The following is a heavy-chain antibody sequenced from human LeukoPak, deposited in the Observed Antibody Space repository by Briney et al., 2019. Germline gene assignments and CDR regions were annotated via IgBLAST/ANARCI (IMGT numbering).Heavy chain of an antibody. CDR1: GDSVSSYTAA. CDR3: ARDGWPAFDY. D-gene: IGHD2-15*01. CDR2: TFYRSKWYP. J-gene: IGHJ4*02. Sequence: SQTLSLTCAISGDSVSSYTAAWNWIRQSPSRGLEWQGRTFYRSKWYPDYAVSVKSRITINPDTSKNQFSLQLNSVTPEDTAVYYCARDGWPAFDYWGQGTLVTVSS. V-gene: IGHV6-1*01.